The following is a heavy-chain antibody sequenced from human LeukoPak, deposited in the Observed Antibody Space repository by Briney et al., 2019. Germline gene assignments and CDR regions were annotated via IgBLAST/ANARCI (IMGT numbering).Heavy chain of an antibody. CDR3: TRGNYDILTGYYLHFDS. D-gene: IGHD3-9*01. CDR1: GGSTSSSSYY. CDR2: IYYSGST. V-gene: IGHV4-39*01. Sequence: SETLSLTCTVSGGSTSSSSYYWGWIRQPPGKGLEWIGSIYYSGSTYYNPSLKSRVTISVDTSKDQFSLKLSSVTAADAAVYYCTRGNYDILTGYYLHFDSWGQGTLVTVSS. J-gene: IGHJ4*02.